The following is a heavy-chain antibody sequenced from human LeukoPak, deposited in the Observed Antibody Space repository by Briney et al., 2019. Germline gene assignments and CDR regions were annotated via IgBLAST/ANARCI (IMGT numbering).Heavy chain of an antibody. CDR2: ISYDGSNK. J-gene: IGHJ3*02. Sequence: SCKASGGTFSSYAMHWVRQAPGKGLEWVAVISYDGSNKYYADSVKGRFTISRDNSKNTLYLQMNSLRAEDTAVYYCARDQNSGSYDDAFDIWGQGTMVTVSS. CDR1: GGTFSSYA. CDR3: ARDQNSGSYDDAFDI. D-gene: IGHD1-26*01. V-gene: IGHV3-30-3*01.